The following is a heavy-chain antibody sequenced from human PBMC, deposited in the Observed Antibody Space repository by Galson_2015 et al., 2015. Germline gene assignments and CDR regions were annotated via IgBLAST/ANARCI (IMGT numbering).Heavy chain of an antibody. CDR2: IIPILGIA. V-gene: IGHV1-69*02. J-gene: IGHJ2*01. CDR3: ARQGFWSGSLNNYWYFDL. CDR1: GGTFSSYT. D-gene: IGHD3-3*01. Sequence: SVKASCKASGGTFSSYTISWVRQAPGQGLEWMGRIIPILGIANYAQKFQGRVTITADKSTSTAYMELSSLRSEDTAVYYCARQGFWSGSLNNYWYFDLWGRGTLVTVSS.